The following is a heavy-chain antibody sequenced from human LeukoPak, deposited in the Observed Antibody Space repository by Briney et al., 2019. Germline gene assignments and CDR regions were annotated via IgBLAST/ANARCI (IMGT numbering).Heavy chain of an antibody. CDR1: GFTFSSYG. V-gene: IGHV3-30*02. D-gene: IGHD2-2*01. Sequence: PGRSLRLSCAASGFTFSSYGMHWVRQAPGKGLEWVAFVRYDETTKFYADSVKGRFTISRDNSKTTLYLQMNSLRAEDTAVYYCAKDVPSAYFDYWGQGTLVTVSS. CDR3: AKDVPSAYFDY. CDR2: VRYDETTK. J-gene: IGHJ4*02.